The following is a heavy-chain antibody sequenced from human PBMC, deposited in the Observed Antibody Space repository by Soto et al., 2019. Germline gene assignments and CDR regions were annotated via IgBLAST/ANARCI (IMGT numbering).Heavy chain of an antibody. CDR3: TTEGALPGPDFDY. J-gene: IGHJ4*02. Sequence: EVQLVESGGGLVQPGGSLRLSCVASGFTFSDHYIDWVRQAPGKGLEWVGRTKDKANSYTAEYVASVKGRFTISRDDSKNTLYLQMNSLKTEDTAVYYCTTEGALPGPDFDYWGQGTLVTVSS. CDR2: TKDKANSYTA. D-gene: IGHD3-16*01. CDR1: GFTFSDHY. V-gene: IGHV3-72*01.